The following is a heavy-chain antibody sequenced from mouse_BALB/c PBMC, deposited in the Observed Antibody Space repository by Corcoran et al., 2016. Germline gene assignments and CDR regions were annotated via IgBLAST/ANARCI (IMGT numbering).Heavy chain of an antibody. CDR2: ISCYNGAT. D-gene: IGHD1-2*01. V-gene: IGHV1S34*01. J-gene: IGHJ4*01. CDR1: GYSFTGYY. Sequence: LVKTGASVKISCKASGYSFTGYYMHWVKQSHGKSLEWIGYISCYNGATSYNQKFKGKATFTVDTSSSTAYMQFNSPTSEDSAVYYCARITTAPYYAMDYWGQGTSVTVSS. CDR3: ARITTAPYYAMDY.